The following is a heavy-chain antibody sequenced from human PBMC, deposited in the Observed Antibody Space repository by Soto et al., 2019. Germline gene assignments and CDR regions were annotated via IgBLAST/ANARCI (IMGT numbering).Heavy chain of an antibody. V-gene: IGHV3-23*01. CDR1: GFTFSSYA. Sequence: EVQLLESGGGLVQPGGSLRLSCAASGFTFSSYAMSWVRQAPGKGLEWVSAISGSGGSTYYVDSVKGRFTISRDNSKNTLYLQMNSLRAEDTAVYYCAKVVLEWLLSDYNWFDPWGQGTLVTVSS. CDR2: ISGSGGST. J-gene: IGHJ5*02. D-gene: IGHD3-3*01. CDR3: AKVVLEWLLSDYNWFDP.